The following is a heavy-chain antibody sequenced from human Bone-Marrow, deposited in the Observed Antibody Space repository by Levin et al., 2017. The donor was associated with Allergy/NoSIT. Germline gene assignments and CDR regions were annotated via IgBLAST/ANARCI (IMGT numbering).Heavy chain of an antibody. CDR3: ARGLADFADVWSGYYYYYYMDV. CDR1: GGSISSGAYY. J-gene: IGHJ6*03. D-gene: IGHD3-3*01. Sequence: PSETLSLTCTVSGGSISSGAYYWSWIRQRPGEGLEWIGYMYYIGGTYYKPSLKSRLSISADTSKNQLSLKLRSVTAADTAVYYCARGLADFADVWSGYYYYYYMDVWGKGTTVTVSS. V-gene: IGHV4-31*03. CDR2: MYYIGGT.